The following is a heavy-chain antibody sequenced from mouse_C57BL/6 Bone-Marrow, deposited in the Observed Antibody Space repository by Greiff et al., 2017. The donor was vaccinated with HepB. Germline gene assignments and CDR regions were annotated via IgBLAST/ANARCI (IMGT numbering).Heavy chain of an antibody. CDR1: GYTFTSYW. D-gene: IGHD1-1*02. V-gene: IGHV1-69*01. J-gene: IGHJ2*01. CDR2: IDPSDSYT. CDR3: ARFGGYLAY. Sequence: QVQLQQPGAELVMPGASVKLSCKASGYTFTSYWMHWVKQRPGQGLEWIGEIDPSDSYTNYNQKFKGKSTLTVDKSSSTAYMQLSSLTSEDSAVYYCARFGGYLAYWGQGATRTVSS.